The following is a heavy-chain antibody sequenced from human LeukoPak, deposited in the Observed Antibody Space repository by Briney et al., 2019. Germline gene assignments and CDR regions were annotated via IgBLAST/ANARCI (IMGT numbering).Heavy chain of an antibody. CDR3: ARDRTGSSSLDP. D-gene: IGHD1-26*01. Sequence: PSETLSLTCAVYGGSFSGYYWSWIRQPPGKGLEWIGEINHSGSTNYNPSLKSRVTISVDTSKNQFSLKLSSVTAADTAVYYCARDRTGSSSLDPWGQGTLVTVSS. J-gene: IGHJ5*02. V-gene: IGHV4-34*01. CDR2: INHSGST. CDR1: GGSFSGYY.